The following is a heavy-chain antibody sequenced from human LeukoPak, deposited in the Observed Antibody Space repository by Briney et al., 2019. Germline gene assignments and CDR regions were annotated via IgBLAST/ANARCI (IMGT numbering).Heavy chain of an antibody. CDR3: ARLEAY. CDR2: IYYSGNT. J-gene: IGHJ4*02. D-gene: IGHD3-3*01. V-gene: IGHV4-39*01. Sequence: PSETLSLTCTVSGGSIRSSSYYWGWVRQPPGEGVEWVGSIYYSGNTYDNPARKSRVTISVYTSKKQFTLKGSSVTAADTAVYYCARLEAYWGQGTLVTVSS. CDR1: GGSIRSSSYY.